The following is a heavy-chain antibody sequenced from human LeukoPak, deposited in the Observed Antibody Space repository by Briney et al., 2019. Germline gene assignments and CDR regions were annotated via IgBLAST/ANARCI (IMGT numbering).Heavy chain of an antibody. CDR1: GFTFSSYS. Sequence: KPGGSLRLSCAASGFTFSSYSMNWVRQAPGKGLEWVSSNSSSSSYIYSADSVKGRFTISRDNAKNSLYLQMNSLRVEDTAVYYCAGVWSPPYISSWPYYFDYWGQGTLVTVSS. CDR2: NSSSSSYI. CDR3: AGVWSPPYISSWPYYFDY. D-gene: IGHD6-13*01. J-gene: IGHJ4*02. V-gene: IGHV3-21*01.